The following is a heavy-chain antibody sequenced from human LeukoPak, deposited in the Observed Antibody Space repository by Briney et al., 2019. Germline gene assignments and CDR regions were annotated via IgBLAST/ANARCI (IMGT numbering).Heavy chain of an antibody. CDR1: GFNFINHY. V-gene: IGHV3-7*01. Sequence: GGSLRLSCSASGFNFINHYMSWVRQAPGKGLECVAKIKPDGSEKYYVDPVKGRLTISRDNSKNSLFLHLNSLRAEDTAVYYCVREIWWRFDYWGQGSLVTVSS. J-gene: IGHJ4*02. CDR3: VREIWWRFDY. D-gene: IGHD5-12*01. CDR2: IKPDGSEK.